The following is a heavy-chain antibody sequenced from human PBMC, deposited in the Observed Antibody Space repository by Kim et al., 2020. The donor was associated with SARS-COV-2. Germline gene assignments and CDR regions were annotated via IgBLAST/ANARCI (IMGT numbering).Heavy chain of an antibody. Sequence: NKYYADSVKGRFTISRDNSKNTLYLQMNSLRAEDTAVYYCARGNGYGFDYWGQGTLVTVSS. CDR2: NK. V-gene: IGHV3-30*01. CDR3: ARGNGYGFDY. J-gene: IGHJ4*02. D-gene: IGHD5-18*01.